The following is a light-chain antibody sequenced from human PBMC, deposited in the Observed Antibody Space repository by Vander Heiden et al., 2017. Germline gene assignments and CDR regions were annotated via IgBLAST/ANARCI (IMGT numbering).Light chain of an antibody. CDR3: QQYDNPQET. Sequence: DIQLTQSPSSLSASVGDRVTITCQASQDISNYLNWYQQKPGKAPKLLIYDASNLETGVPSRFSGSGSGTDFTLTISSLQPEDIATYYCQQYDNPQETFGQGTKLEIK. J-gene: IGKJ2*01. CDR2: DAS. CDR1: QDISNY. V-gene: IGKV1-33*01.